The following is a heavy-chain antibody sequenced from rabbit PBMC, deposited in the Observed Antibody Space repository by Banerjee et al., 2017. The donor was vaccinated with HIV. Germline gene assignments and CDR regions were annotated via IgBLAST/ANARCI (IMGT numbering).Heavy chain of an antibody. V-gene: IGHV1S45*01. CDR3: ARDHYGYDGYDYGLNL. CDR1: GFSFSSSYW. CDR2: IYAGSSGST. Sequence: QAQLEESGGDLVKPEGALTLTCTASGFSFSSSYWICWVRQAPGKGLEWIACIYAGSSGSTYYASWAKGRFTISKTSSTTVTLQMTSLTAADTATYFCARDHYGYDGYDYGLNLRGPGTLVTVS. D-gene: IGHD6-1*01. J-gene: IGHJ4*01.